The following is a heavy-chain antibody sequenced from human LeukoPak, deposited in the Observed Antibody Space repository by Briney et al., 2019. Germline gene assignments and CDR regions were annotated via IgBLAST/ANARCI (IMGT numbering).Heavy chain of an antibody. Sequence: GGSLRLSCAASGFTFSSYEMNWVRQAPGKGLEWVSYISSSSSYIYYADSVKGRFTISRDNARNSLYLQMNSLRAEDTAVYYCARDGCSSTSCRFYNYFDSWGQGTLVTVSS. V-gene: IGHV3-21*05. CDR1: GFTFSSYE. CDR3: ARDGCSSTSCRFYNYFDS. D-gene: IGHD2-2*01. J-gene: IGHJ5*01. CDR2: ISSSSSYI.